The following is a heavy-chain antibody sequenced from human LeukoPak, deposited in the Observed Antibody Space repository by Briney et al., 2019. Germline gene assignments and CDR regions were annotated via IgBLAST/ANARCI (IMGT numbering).Heavy chain of an antibody. D-gene: IGHD4-23*01. V-gene: IGHV3-66*01. CDR1: GFSVSNNH. CDR2: ISNSSTT. Sequence: GGSLRLSCAASGFSVSNNHVTWVRQAPGKGLEWVSVISNSSTTYYADSVKGRLTISRDNSKNTVYLQMNSLRAEDTAVYYCAGFGGNSFWGPGTLVTVSS. CDR3: AGFGGNSF. J-gene: IGHJ4*02.